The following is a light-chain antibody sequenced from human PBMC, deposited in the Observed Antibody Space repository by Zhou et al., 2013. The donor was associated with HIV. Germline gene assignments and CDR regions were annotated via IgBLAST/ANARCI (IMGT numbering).Light chain of an antibody. CDR3: QKCDSAPRT. CDR2: TAS. J-gene: IGKJ1*01. CDR1: QGIRNS. V-gene: IGKV1-27*01. Sequence: DIQMTQSPSSLSASVGDRVTITCRASQGIRNSLAWYQQKPGRVPKLLIYTASILQSGVPSRFSGVGSGTDFTLTISSLQPEDVGTYYCQKCDSAPRTFGQGTKVEIK.